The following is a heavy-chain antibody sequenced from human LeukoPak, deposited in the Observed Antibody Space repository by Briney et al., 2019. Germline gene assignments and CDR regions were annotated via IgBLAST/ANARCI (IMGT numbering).Heavy chain of an antibody. V-gene: IGHV3-74*01. CDR3: SARSSSEDY. CDR1: GFTFSSYW. D-gene: IGHD6-6*01. J-gene: IGHJ4*02. CDR2: INSDGSST. Sequence: GSLGLSCAASGFTFSSYWMHWVRQAPGKGLVWVSRINSDGSSTNYADSVKGRFTISRDNAKNTLFLQMSSLRAEDTAVYYCSARSSSEDYWGQGTLVTVSS.